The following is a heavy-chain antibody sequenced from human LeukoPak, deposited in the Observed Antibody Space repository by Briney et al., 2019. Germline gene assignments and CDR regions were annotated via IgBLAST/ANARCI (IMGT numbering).Heavy chain of an antibody. D-gene: IGHD3-10*01. V-gene: IGHV4-61*02. Sequence: SETLSLTCTVSGGSISTSSYYWSWIRQPAGKGLEWIGRIYTSGSTNYNPSLKSRVTMSVDTSKNQFSLKLSSVTAADTAMYYCARDRYYYGSGSYHFDYWGQGTLVTVSS. CDR2: IYTSGST. J-gene: IGHJ4*02. CDR3: ARDRYYYGSGSYHFDY. CDR1: GGSISTSSYY.